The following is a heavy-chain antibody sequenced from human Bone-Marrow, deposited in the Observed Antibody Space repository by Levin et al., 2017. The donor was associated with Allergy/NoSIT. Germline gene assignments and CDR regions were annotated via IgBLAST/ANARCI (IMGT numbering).Heavy chain of an antibody. J-gene: IGHJ6*02. CDR3: ARDVLRYFDWLLYSPYNYYYFGMDV. Sequence: GGSLRLSCAASGFDFGSYNMHWVRQTPVKGLELLAVLWYDRSIEYYADSVQGRFTISRDNSQATLDLQITLLRDEDTAFYYCARDVLRYFDWLLYSPYNYYYFGMDVWGQGTTGNVSS. V-gene: IGHV3-33*01. CDR2: LWYDRSIE. CDR1: GFDFGSYN. D-gene: IGHD3-9*01.